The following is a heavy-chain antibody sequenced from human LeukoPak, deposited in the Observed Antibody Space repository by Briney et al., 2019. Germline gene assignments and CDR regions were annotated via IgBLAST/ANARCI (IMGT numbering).Heavy chain of an antibody. CDR1: GFTVSSNY. Sequence: GGSLRLSCAASGFTVSSNYMSWVRQAPGKGLEWVSVIYSGGSTYYADSVKGRFTISRDNSKNTLYLQMNSLRAEDTAVYYCARVFGAAAGSLADYYYYYMDVWGKGTTVTISS. V-gene: IGHV3-66*01. CDR3: ARVFGAAAGSLADYYYYYMDV. D-gene: IGHD6-13*01. CDR2: IYSGGST. J-gene: IGHJ6*03.